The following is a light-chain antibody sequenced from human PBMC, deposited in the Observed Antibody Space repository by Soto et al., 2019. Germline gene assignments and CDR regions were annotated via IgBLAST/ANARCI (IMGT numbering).Light chain of an antibody. J-gene: IGLJ2*01. CDR2: DVS. Sequence: QSALTQPASVSGSPGQSITISCTGTSSDVGGYNYVSWYQQHPGKAPKLMIYDVSNRPSGVSNRFSGSKSGTTASLTFSGLQAEEEDDYYCRYNTSSSPVVFGGGTQLTVL. V-gene: IGLV2-14*01. CDR1: SSDVGGYNY. CDR3: RYNTSSSPVV.